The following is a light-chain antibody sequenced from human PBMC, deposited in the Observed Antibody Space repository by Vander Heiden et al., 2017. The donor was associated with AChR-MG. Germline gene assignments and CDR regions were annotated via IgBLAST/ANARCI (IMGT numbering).Light chain of an antibody. CDR3: QSYDSSLSVV. CDR1: RTTSGTPSD. Sequence: QSPPTQPPSVAGAPGQSPTISSTGSRTTSGTPSDVHRYQQLPGKAPKLIYGNRRRHSGVPDRFSASKSGTSASLAITGLQAEDEGDYFCQSYDSSLSVVFGGGTKLTVL. V-gene: IGLV1-40*01. CDR2: GNR. J-gene: IGLJ2*01.